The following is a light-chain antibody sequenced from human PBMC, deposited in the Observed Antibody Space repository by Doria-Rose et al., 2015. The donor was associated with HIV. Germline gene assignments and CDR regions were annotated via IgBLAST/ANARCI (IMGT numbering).Light chain of an antibody. V-gene: IGKV3-20*01. CDR2: DES. CDR1: QSFSSTY. J-gene: IGKJ1*01. CDR3: HQYGTSWT. Sequence: TQSPGTLSLSPGERATLSCRASQSFSSTYLAWYQQKPGQAPSLLIYDESTRATCIPDRFSASGSGTDFTLTINRLEPEDFAPYYCHQYGTSWTFGQGTKVEI.